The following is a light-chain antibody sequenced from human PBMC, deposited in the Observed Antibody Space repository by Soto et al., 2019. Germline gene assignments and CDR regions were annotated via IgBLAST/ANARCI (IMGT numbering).Light chain of an antibody. CDR1: QSISRY. CDR2: AAA. Sequence: DIQMTQSPSSLSASVGDSVTIICRASQSISRYLNWYQQRPGKVPKVLIYAAASLQSGVPPRFTGSGAGTEFTLTISGLQPEDVATYYCQQSYITPYTFGQGTTLDIE. J-gene: IGKJ2*01. V-gene: IGKV1-39*01. CDR3: QQSYITPYT.